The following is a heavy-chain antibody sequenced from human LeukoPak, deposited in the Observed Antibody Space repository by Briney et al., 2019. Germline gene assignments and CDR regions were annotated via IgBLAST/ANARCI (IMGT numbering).Heavy chain of an antibody. CDR1: GFTFSSYW. D-gene: IGHD3-10*01. J-gene: IGHJ4*02. CDR3: ARILSDYYGSGSYYFDY. V-gene: IGHV3-74*01. Sequence: GGSLRLSCAASGFTFSSYWMHWVRQAPGKGLVWVSRINSDGSSTSYADSVKGRFTISRDNAKNTLYLQMNSLRAEDTAVYHCARILSDYYGSGSYYFDYWGQGILVTVSS. CDR2: INSDGSST.